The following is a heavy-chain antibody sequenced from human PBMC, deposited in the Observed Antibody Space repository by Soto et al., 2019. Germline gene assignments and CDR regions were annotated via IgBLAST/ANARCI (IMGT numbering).Heavy chain of an antibody. CDR1: GFTFGDYA. CDR2: IRSKAYGGTT. J-gene: IGHJ4*02. D-gene: IGHD3-22*01. Sequence: PGGSLRLSCTASGFTFGDYAMSWVRQAPGKGLEWVGFIRSKAYGGTTEYAASVKGRFTISRDDSKSIAYLQMNSLKTEDTAVYYCTRRGYDGSGYYYWGQGTLVTVSS. CDR3: TRRGYDGSGYYY. V-gene: IGHV3-49*04.